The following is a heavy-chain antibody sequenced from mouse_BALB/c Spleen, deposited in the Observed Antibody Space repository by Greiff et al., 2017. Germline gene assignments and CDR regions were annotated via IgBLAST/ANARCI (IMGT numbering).Heavy chain of an antibody. Sequence: EVKLMESGGGLVKPGGSLKLSCAASGFTFSDYYMYWVRQTPEKRLEWVATISDGGSYTYYPDSVKGRFTISRDNAKNNLYLQMSSLKSEDTAMYYCARDYCRYDGAWFAYWGQGTLVTVSA. CDR3: ARDYCRYDGAWFAY. D-gene: IGHD2-14*01. CDR2: ISDGGSYT. V-gene: IGHV5-4*02. CDR1: GFTFSDYY. J-gene: IGHJ3*01.